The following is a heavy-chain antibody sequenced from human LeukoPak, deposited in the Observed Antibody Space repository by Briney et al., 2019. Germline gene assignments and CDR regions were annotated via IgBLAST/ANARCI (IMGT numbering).Heavy chain of an antibody. D-gene: IGHD3-10*01. J-gene: IGHJ5*02. Sequence: SETLSLTCTVSGGSISSSSYYWGWIRQPPGKGLEWIGSIYYSGSTYYNPSLKSRVTISVDTSKNQFSLKLSSVTAADTAVYYCARDLSHYGSGSYPNWFDPWGQGTLVTVSS. CDR3: ARDLSHYGSGSYPNWFDP. CDR2: IYYSGST. CDR1: GGSISSSSYY. V-gene: IGHV4-39*07.